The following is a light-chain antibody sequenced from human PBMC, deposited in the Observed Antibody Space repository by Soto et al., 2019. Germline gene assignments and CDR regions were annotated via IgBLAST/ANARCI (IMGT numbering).Light chain of an antibody. CDR2: GAS. CDR3: QQYNNWPYT. J-gene: IGKJ2*01. CDR1: ESVSSN. V-gene: IGKV3-15*01. Sequence: ETVMTQSPATLSVSPGERATLSCRASESVSSNLAWYQQKPGQAPRLLIHGASTRAADIPARFSGSGSGTEFTLTIRSLQSEDFAVYYCQQYNNWPYTFGQGTKLEIK.